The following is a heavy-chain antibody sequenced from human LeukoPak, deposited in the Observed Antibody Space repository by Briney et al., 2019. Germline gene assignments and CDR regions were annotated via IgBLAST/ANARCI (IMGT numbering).Heavy chain of an antibody. V-gene: IGHV1-2*02. CDR2: INPKSGGT. CDR1: GYTFTDYY. D-gene: IGHD6-13*01. J-gene: IGHJ4*02. Sequence: GASVKVSCKASGYTFTDYYLHWVRQAPGQGLEWMGWINPKSGGTNYAQKFQGRVTMTRDTSISTIYMELSSLSSDDTAVYYCARTLYIAAAPGGLDYWGQGTLVTVSS. CDR3: ARTLYIAAAPGGLDY.